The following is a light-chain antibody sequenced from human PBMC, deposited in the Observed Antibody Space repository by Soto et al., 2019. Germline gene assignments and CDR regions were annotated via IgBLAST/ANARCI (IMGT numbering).Light chain of an antibody. J-gene: IGLJ2*01. CDR2: DDS. CDR1: IIGSKS. CDR3: QVWDSTGDHHVV. Sequence: SYELTQPPSVSVAPGQTARLSCGGNIIGSKSVHWYQQRPDQAPVLVVYDDSDRPSGIPERFSGSNSGSTATLTISRVEAGDEADYYCQVWDSTGDHHVVFGGGTKLTVL. V-gene: IGLV3-21*02.